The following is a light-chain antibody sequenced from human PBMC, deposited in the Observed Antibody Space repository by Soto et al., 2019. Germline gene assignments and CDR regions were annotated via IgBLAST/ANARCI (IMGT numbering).Light chain of an antibody. V-gene: IGKV3-11*01. J-gene: IGKJ2*01. CDR2: DAS. CDR3: QQRSNWPPMYT. CDR1: QSVSSY. Sequence: EIVLTQSPATLSLSPGERATLSCRASQSVSSYLAWYQQKPGQAPRLLIYDASNRATGIPARFSGSGSGTDFTLTSSSLEPEDFALYYCQQRSNWPPMYTFGQGTKLEIK.